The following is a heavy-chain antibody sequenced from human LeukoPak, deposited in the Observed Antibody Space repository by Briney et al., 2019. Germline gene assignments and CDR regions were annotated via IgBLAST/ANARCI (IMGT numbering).Heavy chain of an antibody. CDR1: GGSISGSY. Sequence: SETLSLTCTVPGGSISGSYWSWIRQPPGKGLEWIGYIYHGGSTHYNPSLKSRVIISVDRSKNQFSLKLSSVTAADTAVYYCARQQGSSGYDFELNWFDPWGQGTLVTVSS. CDR2: IYHGGST. J-gene: IGHJ5*02. D-gene: IGHD5-12*01. V-gene: IGHV4-59*08. CDR3: ARQQGSSGYDFELNWFDP.